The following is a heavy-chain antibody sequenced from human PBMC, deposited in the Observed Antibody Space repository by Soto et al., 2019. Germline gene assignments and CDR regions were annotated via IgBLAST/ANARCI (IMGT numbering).Heavy chain of an antibody. Sequence: QVQLVQSGAEVKKPGASVKVSCKASGYTLTSYGISWVRQAPGQGLEWMGWINTYNGATNYAQNLQGRVTMTTATSTSTAYMELRSLRSDDTAVYYCARYCSGGSCHKGVPDYWGQGTLVTVSS. D-gene: IGHD2-15*01. CDR2: INTYNGAT. J-gene: IGHJ4*02. CDR3: ARYCSGGSCHKGVPDY. V-gene: IGHV1-18*01. CDR1: GYTLTSYG.